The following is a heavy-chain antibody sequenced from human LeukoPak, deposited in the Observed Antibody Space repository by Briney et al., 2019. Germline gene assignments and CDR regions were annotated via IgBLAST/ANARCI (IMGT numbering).Heavy chain of an antibody. Sequence: GGSLRLSCAASGFTFDDYAMHWVRQAPGKGLEWVSGISWNSGSIGYADSVKGRFTISRDNAKNSLYLQMNSLRAEDTAVYYCARDMHDFWSGYYMSYYYYGMDVWGQGTTVTVSS. CDR2: ISWNSGSI. J-gene: IGHJ6*02. V-gene: IGHV3-9*01. CDR1: GFTFDDYA. CDR3: ARDMHDFWSGYYMSYYYYGMDV. D-gene: IGHD3-3*01.